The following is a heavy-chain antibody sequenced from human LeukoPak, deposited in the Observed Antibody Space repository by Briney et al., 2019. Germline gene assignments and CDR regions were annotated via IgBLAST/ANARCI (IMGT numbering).Heavy chain of an antibody. D-gene: IGHD3-9*01. CDR2: IYYSGST. CDR3: ARVHYDILTGTTTHVDC. J-gene: IGHJ4*02. CDR1: GGSISSYY. V-gene: IGHV4-59*01. Sequence: SETLSLTCTVSGGSISSYYWSWIRQPPGKGLEWIGYIYYSGSTNYNPSLKSRVTISVDTSKNQFSLKLSSVTAADTAVYCCARVHYDILTGTTTHVDCWGQGTLVTVSS.